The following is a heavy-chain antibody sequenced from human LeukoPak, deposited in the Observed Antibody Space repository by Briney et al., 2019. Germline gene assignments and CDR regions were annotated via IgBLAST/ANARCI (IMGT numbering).Heavy chain of an antibody. CDR2: INSDGSTT. D-gene: IGHD2-2*01. V-gene: IGHV3-74*01. J-gene: IGHJ4*02. CDR1: GFTFSSSW. Sequence: GGSLRLSCAASGFTFSSSWMHWVRQAPGKGLVWVSRINSDGSTTNYADSVKGRFIISRDNAKNILYLQMNSLRAEDTAVYYCTRPESSSSLACDHWGQGTLVTVSS. CDR3: TRPESSSSLACDH.